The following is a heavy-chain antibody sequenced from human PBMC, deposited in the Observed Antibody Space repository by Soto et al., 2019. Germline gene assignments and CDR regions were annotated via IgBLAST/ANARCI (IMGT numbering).Heavy chain of an antibody. CDR2: ISGTGGST. D-gene: IGHD2-21*01. CDR3: AKTSSASERDSPGW. V-gene: IGHV3-23*01. J-gene: IGHJ4*02. CDR1: GFTFNNFA. Sequence: EVQLLESGGALVRPGGSLRLSCAASGFTFNNFAMNWVRQVPGKGLEWVAAISGTGGSTFYSDSLGGRFTISRDNSKNILFLQMKSLKAGATAVYYCAKTSSASERDSPGWWGQGTLVTVSS.